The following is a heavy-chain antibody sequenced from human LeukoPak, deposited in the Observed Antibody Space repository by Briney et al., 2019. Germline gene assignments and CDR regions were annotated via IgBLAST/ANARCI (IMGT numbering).Heavy chain of an antibody. J-gene: IGHJ5*02. V-gene: IGHV1-69*05. D-gene: IGHD6-13*01. CDR2: IIPIFGTA. Sequence: SVKVSCKASGGTFSSYAISWVRQAPGQGLEWMGRIIPIFGTANYAQKFQGRVTITTDESTSTAYMELSSLRSEDTAVYYCARDLDSSSWNWFDPWGQGTLVTVSS. CDR3: ARDLDSSSWNWFDP. CDR1: GGTFSSYA.